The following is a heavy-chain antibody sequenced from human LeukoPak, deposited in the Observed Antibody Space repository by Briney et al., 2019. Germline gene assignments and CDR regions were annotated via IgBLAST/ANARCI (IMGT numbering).Heavy chain of an antibody. CDR1: GFIFSNYA. CDR3: AKGGASTGWYYYYYMDV. V-gene: IGHV3-30*02. Sequence: GGSLRLSCAASGFIFSNYAMQWVRQAPGMGLEWVAFIRYDGGNTYYADSVKGRFTISRDNSKNTMYLQMNSLNAEDTAVYYCAKGGASTGWYYYYYMDVWGKGTTVTVSS. J-gene: IGHJ6*03. CDR2: IRYDGGNT. D-gene: IGHD6-19*01.